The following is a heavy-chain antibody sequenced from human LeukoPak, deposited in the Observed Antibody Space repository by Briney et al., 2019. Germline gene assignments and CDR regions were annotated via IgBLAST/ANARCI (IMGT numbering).Heavy chain of an antibody. CDR1: GGSISSGGYY. CDR2: IYHSGST. CDR3: ARGELLWFGELSGYGMDV. V-gene: IGHV4-30-2*01. J-gene: IGHJ6*02. Sequence: PSETLSLTCTVSGGSISSGGYYWSWIRQPPGKGLEWIGYIYHSGSTYYNPSLRSRVTISLDKSKNQFSLNLKSVTAADTAVYYCARGELLWFGELSGYGMDVWGQGTTVTVSS. D-gene: IGHD3-10*01.